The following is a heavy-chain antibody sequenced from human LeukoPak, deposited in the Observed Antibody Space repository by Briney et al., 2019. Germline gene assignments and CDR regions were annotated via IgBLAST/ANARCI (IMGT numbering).Heavy chain of an antibody. CDR1: GFTFSSYA. CDR3: ANSGSYWVGYYFDY. J-gene: IGHJ4*02. Sequence: PGRSLRLSCAASGFTFSSYAMSWVRQAPGKGLEWVSAISGSGGSTYYADSVKGRFTISRDNSKNTLYLQMNSLRAEDTAVYYCANSGSYWVGYYFDYWGQGTLVTVSS. D-gene: IGHD1-26*01. CDR2: ISGSGGST. V-gene: IGHV3-23*01.